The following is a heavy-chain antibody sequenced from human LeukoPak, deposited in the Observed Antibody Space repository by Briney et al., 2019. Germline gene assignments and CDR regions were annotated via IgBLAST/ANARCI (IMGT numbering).Heavy chain of an antibody. CDR3: ARVRYGSGSYPLYYFDY. J-gene: IGHJ4*02. Sequence: GGSLRLSCAASGFTLSDYYMSWIRQAPGKGLEWVSYISSSSSYTNYADSVKGRFTISRDNAKNSLYLQMNSLRAEDTAVYYCARVRYGSGSYPLYYFDYWGQGTLVTVSS. CDR2: ISSSSSYT. V-gene: IGHV3-11*06. CDR1: GFTLSDYY. D-gene: IGHD3-10*01.